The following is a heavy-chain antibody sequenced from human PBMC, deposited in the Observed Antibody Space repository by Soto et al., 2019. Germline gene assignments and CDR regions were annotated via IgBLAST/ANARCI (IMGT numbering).Heavy chain of an antibody. Sequence: GESLKISCKGSGYSFTNFWIGWVRQMPGKGLEWMGIIYPGDSDTRYSPSFQGQVTISADKSISTAYLQWSSLKASDTAIYYCARREVYYYYAMDVWGQGTTVTVSS. CDR2: IYPGDSDT. CDR3: ARREVYYYYAMDV. CDR1: GYSFTNFW. J-gene: IGHJ6*02. V-gene: IGHV5-51*01.